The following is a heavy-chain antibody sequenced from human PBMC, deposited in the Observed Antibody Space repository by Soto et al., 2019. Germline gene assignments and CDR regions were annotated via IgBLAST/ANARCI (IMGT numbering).Heavy chain of an antibody. CDR3: ATSGYYDKSGFDY. J-gene: IGHJ4*02. CDR1: GFTFSGYG. D-gene: IGHD3-22*01. Sequence: GGSLRLSCVASGFTFSGYGMHWVRQAPGEGLQWVAFISYDGTNKFYEDAVKGRFTISRDNSKDTMYLQMNILRAEDTALYYCATSGYYDKSGFDYWGQGTLVTVPQ. CDR2: ISYDGTNK. V-gene: IGHV3-30*03.